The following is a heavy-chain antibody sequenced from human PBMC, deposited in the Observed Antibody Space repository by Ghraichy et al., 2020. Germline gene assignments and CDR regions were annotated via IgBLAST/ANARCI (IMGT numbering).Heavy chain of an antibody. Sequence: GGSLRLSCAASGFPFGNYWMSWVRQAPGKGLEWLANIKHDGSEKSYVDSVKGRFTISRDNAKNSLYLQMNSLRAEDTAVYYCARDYDCWSGYLDYWGQGTLVTVSS. CDR2: IKHDGSEK. D-gene: IGHD3-3*01. CDR1: GFPFGNYW. V-gene: IGHV3-7*03. J-gene: IGHJ4*02. CDR3: ARDYDCWSGYLDY.